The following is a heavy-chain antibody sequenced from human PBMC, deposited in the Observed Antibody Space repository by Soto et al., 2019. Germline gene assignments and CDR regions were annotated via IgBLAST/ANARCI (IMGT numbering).Heavy chain of an antibody. Sequence: GASVKVSCKASGYTFTSYYMHWVRQAPGQGLEWMGIINPSGGSTSYAQKFQGRVTMTRDTSTSTVYMELSSLRSEDTAVYYCARDRRGKHSSSLCCREFDPWGQGTLVTVSS. D-gene: IGHD6-13*01. CDR2: INPSGGST. CDR3: ARDRRGKHSSSLCCREFDP. V-gene: IGHV1-46*01. CDR1: GYTFTSYY. J-gene: IGHJ5*02.